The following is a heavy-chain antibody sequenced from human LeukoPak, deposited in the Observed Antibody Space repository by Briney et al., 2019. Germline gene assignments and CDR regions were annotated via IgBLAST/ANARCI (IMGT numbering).Heavy chain of an antibody. CDR3: ARVAQRVQGSSVPFDP. CDR1: GGSISSYY. Sequence: SETLSLTCTVSGGSISSYYWSWIRQPPGKGLESIGYIYYSGSTNYNPSLKSRVTISVDTSKNQFSLKLSSVTAADTAVYYCARVAQRVQGSSVPFDPWGQGTLVTVSS. D-gene: IGHD3-10*01. J-gene: IGHJ5*02. CDR2: IYYSGST. V-gene: IGHV4-59*01.